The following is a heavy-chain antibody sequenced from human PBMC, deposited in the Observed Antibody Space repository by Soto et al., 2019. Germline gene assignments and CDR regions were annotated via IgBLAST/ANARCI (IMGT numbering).Heavy chain of an antibody. CDR2: IYYSGST. J-gene: IGHJ5*02. CDR1: GGSISSSSYY. V-gene: IGHV4-39*01. D-gene: IGHD4-17*01. Sequence: PSETLSLTCTVSGGSISSSSYYWGWIRQPPGKGLEWIGSIYYSGSTYYNPSLKSRVTISVDTSKNQFSLKLSSVTAADTAVYYCARLTTVTKKFDPWGQGTLVTVSS. CDR3: ARLTTVTKKFDP.